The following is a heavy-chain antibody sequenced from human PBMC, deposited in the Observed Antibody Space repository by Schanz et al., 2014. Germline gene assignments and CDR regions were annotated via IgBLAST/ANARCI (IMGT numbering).Heavy chain of an antibody. CDR1: GFTFSRYD. V-gene: IGHV3-30*18. CDR2: IYYNGTNK. D-gene: IGHD5-12*01. J-gene: IGHJ6*02. CDR3: AKELNRRGGQTNFYYYYGMDV. Sequence: QVQLVESGGGVVQPGRSLRLSCAASGFTFSRYDIHWVRQAPGKGLEWVALIYYNGTNKYYADSVKGRFTISRDNSQNTLYLQMNTLRTEDTAVYYCAKELNRRGGQTNFYYYYGMDVWGQGTTVTVSS.